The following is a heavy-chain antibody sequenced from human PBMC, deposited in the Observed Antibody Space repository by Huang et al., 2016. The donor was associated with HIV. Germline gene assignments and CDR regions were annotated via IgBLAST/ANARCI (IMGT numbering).Heavy chain of an antibody. CDR1: GFIFNDFA. Sequence: QLVESGGDSVQSGRSLRLSCRGSGFIFNDFAIYWFRQSPGKGLEWIGFVRSKAFGGASKSAPSVKDRFTVSRDEAKNVAFLQMDNLQVDDTAIYYCSPSGDDYFYFYMDVWGNGTTVIVS. CDR2: VRSKAFGGAS. CDR3: SPSGDDYFYFYMDV. J-gene: IGHJ6*03. V-gene: IGHV3-49*03. D-gene: IGHD4-17*01.